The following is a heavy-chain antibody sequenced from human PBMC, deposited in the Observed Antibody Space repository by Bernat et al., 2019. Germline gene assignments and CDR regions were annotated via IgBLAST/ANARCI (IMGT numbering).Heavy chain of an antibody. CDR3: ARDLVGGSSDYFDY. V-gene: IGHV3-53*01. Sequence: EVQLVESGGGLIQPGGSLRLSCAASGFTVSSNYMSWVRQAPGKGLEWVSVIYSGGSTYYADSVKGRFTISRDNSKNTLYLQMNSLRDEDTAVYYCARDLVGGSSDYFDYWGQGTLVTVSS. D-gene: IGHD2-2*01. J-gene: IGHJ4*02. CDR1: GFTVSSNY. CDR2: IYSGGST.